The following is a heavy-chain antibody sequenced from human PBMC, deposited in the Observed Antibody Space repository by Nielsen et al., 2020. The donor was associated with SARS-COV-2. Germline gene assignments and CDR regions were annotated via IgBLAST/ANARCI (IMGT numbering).Heavy chain of an antibody. D-gene: IGHD3-3*01. V-gene: IGHV4-59*08. CDR2: IYHSGST. Sequence: SETLSLTCTVSGGSINNYYWNWIRQPPGKGLEWIGYIYHSGSTSYNPSLKSRVSMSLDTSKNQFSLNLRSVTAADTAVYYCARHQDGRYDFWSGYYIGWFDPWGQGTLVTVSS. CDR1: GGSINNYY. J-gene: IGHJ5*02. CDR3: ARHQDGRYDFWSGYYIGWFDP.